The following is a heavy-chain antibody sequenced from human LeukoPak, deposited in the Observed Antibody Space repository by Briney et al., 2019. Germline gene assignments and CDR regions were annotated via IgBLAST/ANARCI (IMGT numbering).Heavy chain of an antibody. D-gene: IGHD6-19*01. Sequence: ASVKVSCKASGGTFSSYGISWVRQAPGQGLEWMGWISTYNGNTNYAPKLQGRVTMTTDTSTSTAYMGLRSLRSDDTAVYYCALQDSSGYLFDYWGQGTLVTVSS. J-gene: IGHJ4*02. CDR3: ALQDSSGYLFDY. V-gene: IGHV1-18*01. CDR1: GGTFSSYG. CDR2: ISTYNGNT.